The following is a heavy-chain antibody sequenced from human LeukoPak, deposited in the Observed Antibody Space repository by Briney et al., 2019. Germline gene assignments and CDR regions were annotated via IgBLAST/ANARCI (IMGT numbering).Heavy chain of an antibody. CDR1: GFTFSSYA. D-gene: IGHD2-8*01. CDR3: ARGGPPNGPPGFDS. V-gene: IGHV3-30-3*01. CDR2: ISYDGSNK. Sequence: GGSLRLSCAASGFTFSSYAMHWVRQAPGKGLEWVAVISYDGSNKYYADSVKGRFTISRDNSKNTLYLQMNSLRAEDTAVYYCARGGPPNGPPGFDSWGQGTLGHRLL. J-gene: IGHJ5*01.